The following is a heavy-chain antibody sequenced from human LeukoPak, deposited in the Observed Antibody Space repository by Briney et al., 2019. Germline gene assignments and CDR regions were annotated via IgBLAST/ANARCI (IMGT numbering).Heavy chain of an antibody. J-gene: IGHJ4*02. V-gene: IGHV1-18*04. CDR2: ISAYNGNT. CDR3: ARDRWRHLEDYYDSSGYYYNY. CDR1: GYTFTSYG. D-gene: IGHD3-22*01. Sequence: ASVKVSCKASGYTFTSYGISWVRQAPGQGLEWMGWISAYNGNTNYAQKLQGRVTMTTDTSTCTAYMELRSLRSDDTAVYYCARDRWRHLEDYYDSSGYYYNYWGQGTLVTVSS.